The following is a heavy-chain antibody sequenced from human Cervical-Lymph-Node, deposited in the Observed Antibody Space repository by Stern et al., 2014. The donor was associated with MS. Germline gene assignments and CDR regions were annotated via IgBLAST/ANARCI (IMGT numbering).Heavy chain of an antibody. D-gene: IGHD3-22*01. V-gene: IGHV2-5*02. CDR1: GFSLSTSGVG. CDR3: AHGRNYYDSSGYTWRAFDI. J-gene: IGHJ3*02. CDR2: IYWADDK. Sequence: QITLKESGPTLVKPTQTLTLTCTFSGFSLSTSGVGVGWIRQPPGKALEWLALIYWADDKRYRPSLKSRLTITKDTSKNQVVLTMTNMDPVDTATYYGAHGRNYYDSSGYTWRAFDIWGQGTMVTVSS.